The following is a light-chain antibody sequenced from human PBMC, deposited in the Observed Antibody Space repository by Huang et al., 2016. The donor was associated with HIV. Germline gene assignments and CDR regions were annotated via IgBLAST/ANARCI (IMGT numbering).Light chain of an antibody. J-gene: IGKJ2*01. V-gene: IGKV3-11*01. CDR2: DAS. Sequence: EIVLTQSPATLSLSPGERATLSCRASQSVSSYLAWYQQKPGQAPRLLIYDASNRATGIPARFSGSGSGTDFTLTISSLEPEDFAVYYCQQRSNWPYTFDQGTKLEIK. CDR3: QQRSNWPYT. CDR1: QSVSSY.